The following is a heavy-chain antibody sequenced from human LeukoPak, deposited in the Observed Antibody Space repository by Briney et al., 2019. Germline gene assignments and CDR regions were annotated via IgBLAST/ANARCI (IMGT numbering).Heavy chain of an antibody. V-gene: IGHV3-48*01. CDR2: ISSSSSTI. D-gene: IGHD3-10*01. J-gene: IGHJ3*02. Sequence: SGGSLRLSCAASGFTFSSYSMNWVRQAPGKGLEWVSYISSSSSTIYYADSVKGRFTISRDNAKNSLYLQMNSLRAEDTAVYYCARASPGMAFDIWGQGTMVTVSS. CDR3: ARASPGMAFDI. CDR1: GFTFSSYS.